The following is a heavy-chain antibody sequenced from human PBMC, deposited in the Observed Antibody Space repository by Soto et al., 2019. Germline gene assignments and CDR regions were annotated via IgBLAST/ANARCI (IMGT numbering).Heavy chain of an antibody. Sequence: SETLSLTCAVSGGSISSSNWWSWVRQPPGKGLEWIGEIYHSGSTIYNPSLKSRVTISIDTSKSQFSLNLNSMTAADTAVYYCAGYNWNYYFDPWGQGTLVTVSS. V-gene: IGHV4-4*02. CDR2: IYHSGST. CDR1: GGSISSSNW. J-gene: IGHJ5*02. D-gene: IGHD1-7*01. CDR3: AGYNWNYYFDP.